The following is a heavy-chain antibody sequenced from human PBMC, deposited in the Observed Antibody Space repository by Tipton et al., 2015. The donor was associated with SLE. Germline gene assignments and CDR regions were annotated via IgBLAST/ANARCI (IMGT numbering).Heavy chain of an antibody. CDR3: ARALSYSNYWRY. Sequence: TLSLTCAVSGGSISSSNWWSWVRQPPGKGLEWIGEINHSGSTNYNPSLKSRVTISVDTSKNQFSLKLSSVTAADTAVYYCARALSYSNYWRYWGQGTLVTVSS. J-gene: IGHJ4*02. V-gene: IGHV4-4*02. D-gene: IGHD4-11*01. CDR1: GGSISSSNW. CDR2: INHSGST.